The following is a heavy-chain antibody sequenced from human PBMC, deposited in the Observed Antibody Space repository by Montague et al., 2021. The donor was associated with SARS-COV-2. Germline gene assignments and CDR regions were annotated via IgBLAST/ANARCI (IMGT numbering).Heavy chain of an antibody. Sequence: SLRLSWAASGFTFRSVAMTWVRQAPGKGLEWVSSISGSGDRTYYGDSVKGRFTVSRDNSKKLMRLQMNSLRAEDTAVYYCAKDPFTIGSYFEDWGQGTLVTVSS. CDR2: ISGSGDRT. CDR3: AKDPFTIGSYFED. J-gene: IGHJ4*02. D-gene: IGHD3-10*01. V-gene: IGHV3-23*01. CDR1: GFTFRSVA.